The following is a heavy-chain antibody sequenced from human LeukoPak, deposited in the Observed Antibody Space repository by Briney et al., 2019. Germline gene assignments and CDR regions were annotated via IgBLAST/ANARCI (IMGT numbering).Heavy chain of an antibody. CDR3: ARLCRITIFGVVTQHFDY. CDR1: GGSISSSSYY. J-gene: IGHJ4*02. V-gene: IGHV4-39*01. CDR2: IYYSGST. D-gene: IGHD3-3*01. Sequence: SETLSLTCTVSGGSISSSSYYWGWIRQPPGKGLEWIGSIYYSGSTYYNPSLKSRVTISVDTSKNQFSLKLSSVTAADTAVYYCARLCRITIFGVVTQHFDYWGQGTLVTVSS.